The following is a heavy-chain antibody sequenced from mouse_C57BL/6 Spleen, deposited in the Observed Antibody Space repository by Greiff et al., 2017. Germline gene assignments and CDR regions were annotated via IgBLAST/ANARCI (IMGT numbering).Heavy chain of an antibody. CDR2: IDPSDGYT. CDR1: GYTFTSYW. CDR3: ARALSGNWFAY. V-gene: IGHV1-50*01. J-gene: IGHJ3*01. Sequence: QVQLQQPGAELVKPGASVKLSCKASGYTFTSYWMQWVKQRPGQGLEWIGGIDPSDGYTNYNQKFKGKATLTVDTSSSTAYMQLSSLTSEDAAVYYCARALSGNWFAYWGQGTLVTVSA. D-gene: IGHD4-1*01.